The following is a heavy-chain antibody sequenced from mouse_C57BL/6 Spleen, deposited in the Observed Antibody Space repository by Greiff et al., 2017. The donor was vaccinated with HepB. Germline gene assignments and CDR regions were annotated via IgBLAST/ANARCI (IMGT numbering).Heavy chain of an antibody. D-gene: IGHD1-1*01. CDR3: ATRVEYGSRYFDY. CDR1: GYAFSSYW. J-gene: IGHJ2*01. V-gene: IGHV1-82*01. Sequence: QVQLQQSGPELVKPGASVKISCKASGYAFSSYWMNWVKQRPGKGLEWIGRIYPGDGDTNYNGKFKGKATLTADKSSSTAYMQLSSLTSEDSAVYYCATRVEYGSRYFDYWGQGTTLTVSS. CDR2: IYPGDGDT.